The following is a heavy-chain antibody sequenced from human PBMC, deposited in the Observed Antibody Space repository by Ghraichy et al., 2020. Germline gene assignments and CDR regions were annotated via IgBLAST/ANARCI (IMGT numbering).Heavy chain of an antibody. V-gene: IGHV3-23*01. Sequence: GESLNISCAASGFTFTTYAMSWVRQAPGKGLEWVSAISGSGDNTFYADSVKGRFTISRDNSKNTLYLQVNSLRAEDTAVYYCAKRNGRISPVWYFDYWGQGTLVTVSS. CDR3: AKRNGRISPVWYFDY. CDR2: ISGSGDNT. CDR1: GFTFTTYA. J-gene: IGHJ4*02. D-gene: IGHD3-16*01.